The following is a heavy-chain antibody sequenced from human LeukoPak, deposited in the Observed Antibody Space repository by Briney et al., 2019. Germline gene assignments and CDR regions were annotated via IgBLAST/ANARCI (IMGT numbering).Heavy chain of an antibody. CDR3: ARDLEYSSAS. D-gene: IGHD6-19*01. Sequence: GGSLRLSCAASGFIVSSNYVSWVRQAPGKGLEWVSVIHNGGITYADSVKGRFTISRDSPKNTMYLQMNSLRAEDTALYYCARDLEYSSASWGQGTLVTVSS. J-gene: IGHJ5*02. V-gene: IGHV3-66*01. CDR2: IHNGGIT. CDR1: GFIVSSNY.